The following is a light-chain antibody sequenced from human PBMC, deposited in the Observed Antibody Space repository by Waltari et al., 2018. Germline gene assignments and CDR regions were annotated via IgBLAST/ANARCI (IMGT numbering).Light chain of an antibody. J-gene: IGKJ2*01. V-gene: IGKV3-15*01. Sequence: EIVMTQSPATLSVSPGERATLSCRASQSVDSDLAWYQQKPGQAPSLLIYGASTRVTSIPARFSGSGSGTEFTLTISSLQSEDFAVYYCQQYNKWPPYTFGQGTKLEIK. CDR3: QQYNKWPPYT. CDR1: QSVDSD. CDR2: GAS.